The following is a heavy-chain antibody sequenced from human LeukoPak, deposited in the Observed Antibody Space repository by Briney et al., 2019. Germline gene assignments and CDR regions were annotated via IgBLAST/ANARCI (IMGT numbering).Heavy chain of an antibody. CDR1: GYTFTSYD. CDR2: MNPNSGNT. CDR3: ARALPGYCSSTSCSNWFDP. Sequence: GASVKVSCKASGYTFTSYDINWVRQATGQGLEWMGWMNPNSGNTGYAQKFQGRVTMTRNTSISTAYIELSSLRSEDTAVYYCARALPGYCSSTSCSNWFDPWGQGTLVTVSS. J-gene: IGHJ5*02. V-gene: IGHV1-8*01. D-gene: IGHD2-2*01.